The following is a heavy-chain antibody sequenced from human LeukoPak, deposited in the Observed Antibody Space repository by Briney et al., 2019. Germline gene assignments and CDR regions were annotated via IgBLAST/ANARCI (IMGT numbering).Heavy chain of an antibody. CDR2: IKSKTDGGTT. D-gene: IGHD3-9*01. CDR3: TTGFYDILGNWFDP. J-gene: IGHJ5*02. Sequence: GGSLRLSCAASGFTFSNAWMSWVRQAPGKGLEWVGRIKSKTDGGTTDHAAPGKGRFTISRDDSKNTLYLQMNSLKTEDTAVYYCTTGFYDILGNWFDPWGQGTLVTVSS. V-gene: IGHV3-15*01. CDR1: GFTFSNAW.